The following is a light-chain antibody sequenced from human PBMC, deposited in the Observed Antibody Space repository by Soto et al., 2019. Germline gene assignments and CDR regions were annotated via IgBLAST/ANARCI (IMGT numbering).Light chain of an antibody. CDR1: SGDIGTYNL. Sequence: QSALTQPASVSGSPGQSITISCTGTSGDIGTYNLVSWYQQHPGKAPKLLIYEAIKRPSGLSHRFSGSKSGNTASLTISGLQAEDEAHYYCCSYATGHTWLFGGGTQLTVL. V-gene: IGLV2-23*01. CDR2: EAI. CDR3: CSYATGHTWL. J-gene: IGLJ3*02.